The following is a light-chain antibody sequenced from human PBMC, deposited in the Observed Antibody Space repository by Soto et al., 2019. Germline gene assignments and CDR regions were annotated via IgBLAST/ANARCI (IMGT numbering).Light chain of an antibody. CDR2: KAS. V-gene: IGKV1-5*03. CDR1: QSISSW. J-gene: IGKJ5*01. CDR3: QQDNSDSFT. Sequence: DIQMTQSPSTLSASVGDRVTITCRASQSISSWLAWYQQKPGKAPKLLIYKASSLESGVPSRFSRSGSGTEFTLTISSLQPDDFATYYCQQDNSDSFTFGQGTRLEIK.